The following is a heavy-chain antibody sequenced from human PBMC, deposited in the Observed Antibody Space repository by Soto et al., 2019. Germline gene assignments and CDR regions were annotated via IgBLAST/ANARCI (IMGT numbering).Heavy chain of an antibody. D-gene: IGHD3-10*01. CDR2: ISGGDGST. CDR3: AKKFHYGSGTYLYYFDY. Sequence: EVQLLESGGGLVQPGGSLRLSCAASGFTFSHYAMSWVRQAPGRGLEWVSTISGGDGSTYYADSVKGRFTISRDNSKNTLYLQMNSLIAEDTAVYYCAKKFHYGSGTYLYYFDYWGQGTLVTVSS. CDR1: GFTFSHYA. J-gene: IGHJ4*02. V-gene: IGHV3-23*01.